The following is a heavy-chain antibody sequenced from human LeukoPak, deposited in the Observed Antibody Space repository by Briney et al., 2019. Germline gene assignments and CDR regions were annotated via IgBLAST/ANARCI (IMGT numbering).Heavy chain of an antibody. D-gene: IGHD3-22*01. V-gene: IGHV4-61*02. CDR2: IYTSGST. Sequence: PSQTLSLTCTVSGGSISSGSYYWRWIRQPAGKGLEWIGRIYTSGSTNYNPSLKSRVTISVDTSKNLFSLKLSSVTAADTAVYYCAREAYYYDSSGYLNWFDHWGQGTLVTVSS. J-gene: IGHJ5*02. CDR3: AREAYYYDSSGYLNWFDH. CDR1: GGSISSGSYY.